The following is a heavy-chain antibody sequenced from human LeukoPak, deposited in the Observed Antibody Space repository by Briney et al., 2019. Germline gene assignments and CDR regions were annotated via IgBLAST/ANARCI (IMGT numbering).Heavy chain of an antibody. D-gene: IGHD4-17*01. CDR2: IKQDGSEK. J-gene: IGHJ6*03. CDR1: GFTFSSYW. Sequence: PGGSLRLSCAASGFTFSSYWMSWVRQAPGKGLEWVANIKQDGSEKYYVDSVKGRFTISRDNAKNSLYLQMNSLRAEDTAVYYCARGGDRFYYYYMDVWGKGTTVTISS. V-gene: IGHV3-7*01. CDR3: ARGGDRFYYYYMDV.